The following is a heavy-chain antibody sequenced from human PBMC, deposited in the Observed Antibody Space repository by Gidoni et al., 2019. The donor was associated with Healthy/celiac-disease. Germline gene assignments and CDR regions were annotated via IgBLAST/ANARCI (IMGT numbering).Heavy chain of an antibody. CDR1: GFTFSSYG. CDR3: AKDSWAAAGTGDAFDI. Sequence: QVQLVESGGGVVQPGRSLRLSCAAYGFTFSSYGMHWVRQAPGKGLEWVAVISYDGSNKYYADSVKGRFTISRDNSKNTLYLQMNSLRAEDTAVYYCAKDSWAAAGTGDAFDIWGQGTMVTVSS. D-gene: IGHD6-13*01. J-gene: IGHJ3*02. V-gene: IGHV3-30*18. CDR2: ISYDGSNK.